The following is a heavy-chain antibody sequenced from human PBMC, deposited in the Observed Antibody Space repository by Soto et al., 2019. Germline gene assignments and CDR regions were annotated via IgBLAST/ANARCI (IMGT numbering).Heavy chain of an antibody. CDR3: TTDLYSSPPDY. J-gene: IGHJ4*02. CDR1: GFTFSNAW. D-gene: IGHD6-13*01. V-gene: IGHV3-15*01. Sequence: SGGSLRLSCAASGFTFSNAWMSWVRQAPGKGLEWVGRIKSKTDGGTTDYAAPVKGRFTISRDDSKNTLYLQMNSLKTEDTAVYYCTTDLYSSPPDYWGQGTLVTVSS. CDR2: IKSKTDGGTT.